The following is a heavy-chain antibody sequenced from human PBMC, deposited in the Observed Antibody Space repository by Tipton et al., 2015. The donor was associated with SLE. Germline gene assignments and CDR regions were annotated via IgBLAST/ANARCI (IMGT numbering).Heavy chain of an antibody. CDR3: ARKLRGPARPLDL. D-gene: IGHD6-6*01. CDR2: INCDNGDT. V-gene: IGHV1-2*02. Sequence: QSGAEVKKPGASVKVSCKASGYTFTDYAIHWVRQAPGQGLEWMGWINCDNGDTGYAQNFQGRVTMTRDTSITTAYMELTRLTSDDTAVYYCARKLRGPARPLDLWGQGTLVPVSS. CDR1: GYTFTDYA. J-gene: IGHJ5*02.